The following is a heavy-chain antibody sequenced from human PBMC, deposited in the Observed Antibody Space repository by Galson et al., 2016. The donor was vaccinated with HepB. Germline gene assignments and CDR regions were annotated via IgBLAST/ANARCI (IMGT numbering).Heavy chain of an antibody. J-gene: IGHJ2*01. CDR2: IWYDGSHK. V-gene: IGHV3-33*01. D-gene: IGHD4-23*01. Sequence: SLRLSCAASRFTFSTFGMHWVRQAPGKGLEWVASIWYDGSHKYYADSVKGRFIISRDNSENTLFLQMNSLRAEDTAVYYCERDRGNGDYSGYFDLWGRGTLVTVSS. CDR3: ERDRGNGDYSGYFDL. CDR1: RFTFSTFG.